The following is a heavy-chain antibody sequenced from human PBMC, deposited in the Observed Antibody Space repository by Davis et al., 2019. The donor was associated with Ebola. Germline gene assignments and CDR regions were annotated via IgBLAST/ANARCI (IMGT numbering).Heavy chain of an antibody. CDR2: IRSKAYGGTT. CDR3: TRGEAGGYSGYDAPSF. V-gene: IGHV3-49*03. D-gene: IGHD5-12*01. Sequence: PGGSLRLSCTASGFTFGDYAMSWFRQAPGKGLEWVGFIRSKAYGGTTEYAASVKGRFTISRDDSKSIAYLQMNSLKTEDTAVYYCTRGEAGGYSGYDAPSFWGQGTLVTVSS. CDR1: GFTFGDYA. J-gene: IGHJ4*02.